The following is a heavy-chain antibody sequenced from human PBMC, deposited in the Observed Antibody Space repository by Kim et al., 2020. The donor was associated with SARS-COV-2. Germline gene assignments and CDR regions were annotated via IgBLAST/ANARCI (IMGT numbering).Heavy chain of an antibody. D-gene: IGHD5-12*01. CDR3: ARRPMATIGSFDS. V-gene: IGHV4-59*08. J-gene: IGHJ4*02. Sequence: HPSLKSRVTISVDTSKNQFSLKLSPVTAADTAVYYCARRPMATIGSFDSWGQGTLVTVSS.